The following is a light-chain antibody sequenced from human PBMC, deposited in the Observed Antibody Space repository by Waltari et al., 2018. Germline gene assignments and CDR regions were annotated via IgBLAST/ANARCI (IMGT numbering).Light chain of an antibody. V-gene: IGKV2-28*01. CDR3: MQALQTPT. CDR2: FGS. Sequence: DIVMTHSPLSLPVTLGEPSSLSCRSSQSLLHSNGYSYLDGYLQKPGQSPQLLIYFGSNRASGVPDRFSGSGSGTDFTLQISRVEAEDVGVYYCMQALQTPTFGGGTKVEIK. CDR1: QSLLHSNGYSY. J-gene: IGKJ4*01.